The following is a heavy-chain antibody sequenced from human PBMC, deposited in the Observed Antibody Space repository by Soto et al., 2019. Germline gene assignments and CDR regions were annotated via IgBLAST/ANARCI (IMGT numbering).Heavy chain of an antibody. D-gene: IGHD1-26*01. CDR1: GYTFTGYY. CDR3: ERGPIVGATMAHDY. V-gene: IGHV1-2*04. Sequence: QVQLVQSGAEVKKPGASVKVSCKASGYTFTGYYMHWVRQAPGQGLEWMGWINPNSGGTNYAQKFQGWVTMTRATSISTVYMELSRLRSDDTDVYYCERGPIVGATMAHDYWGQGTLVTVTS. J-gene: IGHJ4*02. CDR2: INPNSGGT.